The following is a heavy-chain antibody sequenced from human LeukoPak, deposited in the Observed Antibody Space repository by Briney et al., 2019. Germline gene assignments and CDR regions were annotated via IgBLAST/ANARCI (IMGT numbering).Heavy chain of an antibody. D-gene: IGHD6-13*01. CDR1: GGSISSSSYY. CDR3: ARRISGRYSSSWYSDDAFDI. J-gene: IGHJ3*02. CDR2: IYYSGST. Sequence: SETLSLTCTVSGGSISSSSYYWGWIRQPPGKGLEWIGSIYYSGSTYYNPSLKSRVTISVDTSKNQFSLKLSSVTAADTAVYYCARRISGRYSSSWYSDDAFDIWGQGTMVTVSS. V-gene: IGHV4-39*07.